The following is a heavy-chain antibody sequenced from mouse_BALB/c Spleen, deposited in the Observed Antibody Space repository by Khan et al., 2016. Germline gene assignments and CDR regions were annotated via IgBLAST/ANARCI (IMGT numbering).Heavy chain of an antibody. CDR3: TRGGVYHGSSSVAY. CDR1: GYTFTDYE. CDR2: IDPQTGGT. D-gene: IGHD1-1*01. Sequence: VQLQESGAELVRPGASVTLSCKASGYTFTDYEMHWVKQTPVHGLEWIGSIDPQTGGTAYNPKFKGKATLTADKSSTTAYMEFRSLTSEDSAVYSCTRGGVYHGSSSVAYWGQGTLVTVSA. J-gene: IGHJ3*01. V-gene: IGHV1-15*01.